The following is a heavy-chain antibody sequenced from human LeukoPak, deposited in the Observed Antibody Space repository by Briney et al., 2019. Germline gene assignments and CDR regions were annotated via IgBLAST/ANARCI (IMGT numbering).Heavy chain of an antibody. CDR2: IYYSGST. D-gene: IGHD2-8*02. CDR3: ARGRVVYAIHLNWFDP. Sequence: PSQTLSLTCTVSGGSISSGGYYWSWIRQHPGKGLEWIGYIYYSGSTYHNPSLKSRVTISVDTSKNQFSLKLSSVTAADTAVYYCARGRVVYAIHLNWFDPWGQGTLVTVSS. CDR1: GGSISSGGYY. V-gene: IGHV4-31*03. J-gene: IGHJ5*02.